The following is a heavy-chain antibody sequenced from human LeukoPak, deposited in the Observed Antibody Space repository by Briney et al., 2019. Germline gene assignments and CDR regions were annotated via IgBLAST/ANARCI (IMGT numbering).Heavy chain of an antibody. CDR1: GLTVSTNY. D-gene: IGHD2-15*01. V-gene: IGHV3-53*04. CDR3: ARDRGGSYSAIDY. CDR2: LYGAGNT. J-gene: IGHJ4*02. Sequence: PGGSLRLSCAASGLTVSTNYMSWVRQAPGKGLEWVAVLYGAGNTYYADSVQGRFTISRHNSENTLYLQLNSLRGEDTAVYYCARDRGGSYSAIDYWGQGTLVTVSS.